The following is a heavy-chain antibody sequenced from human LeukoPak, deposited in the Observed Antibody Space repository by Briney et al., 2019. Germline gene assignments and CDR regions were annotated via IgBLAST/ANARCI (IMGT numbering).Heavy chain of an antibody. CDR1: GGSISSYY. CDR3: ARDSHYYDSSGYGAFDI. J-gene: IGHJ3*02. CDR2: IYTSGST. V-gene: IGHV4-4*07. D-gene: IGHD3-22*01. Sequence: SETLSLTCTVSGGSISSYYWSWIRQPAGKGLEWIGRIYTSGSTNHNPSLKSRVTMSVDTSKNQFSLKLSSVTAADTAVYYCARDSHYYDSSGYGAFDIWGQGTMVTVSS.